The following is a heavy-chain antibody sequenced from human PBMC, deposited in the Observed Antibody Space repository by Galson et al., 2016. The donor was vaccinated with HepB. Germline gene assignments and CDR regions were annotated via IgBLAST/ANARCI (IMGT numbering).Heavy chain of an antibody. D-gene: IGHD3-22*01. CDR1: GLPFRSYG. CDR3: ARGGTSRMILAVITPFDY. Sequence: SLRLSCAASGLPFRSYGMHWVRQAPGKGLEWVAVILYDGSNKYYADSVKGRFTISRDNSKNTLYLNMSSLRPEDTAVYYCARGGTSRMILAVITPFDYWGQGTLLTVSS. CDR2: ILYDGSNK. V-gene: IGHV3-30*03. J-gene: IGHJ4*02.